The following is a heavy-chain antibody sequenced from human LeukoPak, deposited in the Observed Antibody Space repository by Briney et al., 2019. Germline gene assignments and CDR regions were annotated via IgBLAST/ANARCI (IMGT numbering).Heavy chain of an antibody. CDR2: IHPNVGGT. CDR3: TKDSNRGWLSTDC. J-gene: IGHJ4*02. D-gene: IGHD6-19*01. Sequence: ASVRVSCKASGYTFSHFYLHWVRQAPGQGLEWMGWIHPNVGGTNYAPKFQGRVSMIRDTSINTAFLDVSGLTSDDTAVYYCTKDSNRGWLSTDCWGQGTLVTVSS. V-gene: IGHV1-2*02. CDR1: GYTFSHFY.